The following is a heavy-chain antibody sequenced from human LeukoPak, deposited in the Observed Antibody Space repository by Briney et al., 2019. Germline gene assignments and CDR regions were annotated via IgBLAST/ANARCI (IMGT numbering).Heavy chain of an antibody. V-gene: IGHV3-66*02. Sequence: GGSLRLSCAASRFTVSSNYMSWVRQAPGKGLEWVSVIYSGGSTYYADSVKGRFTISRDNSKNTLYLQMNSLRAEDTAVYYCARGPARGGYCSSTSCYGHWFDPWGQGTLVTVSS. CDR3: ARGPARGGYCSSTSCYGHWFDP. CDR2: IYSGGST. CDR1: RFTVSSNY. D-gene: IGHD2-2*01. J-gene: IGHJ5*02.